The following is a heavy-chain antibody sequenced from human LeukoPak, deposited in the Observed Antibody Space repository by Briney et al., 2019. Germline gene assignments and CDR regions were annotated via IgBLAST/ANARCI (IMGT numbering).Heavy chain of an antibody. CDR3: ARDLSISYNWNYGAFDI. CDR1: GGSISSYY. CDR2: IYTSGST. V-gene: IGHV4-4*07. Sequence: SETLSLTCTVSGGSISSYYWSWIRQPAGKGLEWIGRIYTSGSTNYNPSLKSRVTMSVDTSKNQFSLKLSSVTAADTAVYYCARDLSISYNWNYGAFDIWGQGTMVTVSS. D-gene: IGHD1-7*01. J-gene: IGHJ3*02.